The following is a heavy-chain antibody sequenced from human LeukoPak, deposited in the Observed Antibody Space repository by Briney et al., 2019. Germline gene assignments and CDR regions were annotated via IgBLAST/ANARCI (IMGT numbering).Heavy chain of an antibody. CDR3: ARVVVRYSGNSGVALVY. CDR2: INPNSGGT. CDR1: GYTFTGYY. V-gene: IGHV1-2*02. Sequence: ASVKVSCKASGYTFTGYYMHWVRQAPGQGLEWMGWINPNSGGTNYAQKFQGRVTMTRDTSISTAYMELSRLRSDDTAVYYCARVVVRYSGNSGVALVYWGQGTLVTVSS. D-gene: IGHD4-23*01. J-gene: IGHJ4*02.